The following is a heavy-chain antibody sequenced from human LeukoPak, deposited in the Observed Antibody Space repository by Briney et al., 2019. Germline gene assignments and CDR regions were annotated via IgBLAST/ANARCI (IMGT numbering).Heavy chain of an antibody. D-gene: IGHD1-26*01. CDR2: IYPGDSDT. V-gene: IGHV5-51*01. J-gene: IGHJ4*02. CDR1: GYSFTSYW. CDR3: ARALLDSGSYYALNGYYFDY. Sequence: GESLKISCKGSGYSFTSYWIGWVRQMPGKGLEWMGIIYPGDSDTRYGPSFQGQVTISADKSISTAYLQWSSLKASDTAMYYCARALLDSGSYYALNGYYFDYWGQGTLVTVSS.